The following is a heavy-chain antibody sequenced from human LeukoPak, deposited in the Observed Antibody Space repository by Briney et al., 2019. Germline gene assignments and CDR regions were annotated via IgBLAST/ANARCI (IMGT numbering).Heavy chain of an antibody. CDR3: VRGLTGYSYFFDY. CDR1: GDSFSSANYY. Sequence: SQTLFLTCTVSGDSFSSANYYWTWVRQPPGKSLEWIGYVYYDGSTYYHPSLQSRLAISVDTSKNQFSLNLTSVTAADTAIYYCVRGLTGYSYFFDYWGQGALVTVSS. D-gene: IGHD1-20*01. V-gene: IGHV4-30-4*08. CDR2: VYYDGST. J-gene: IGHJ4*02.